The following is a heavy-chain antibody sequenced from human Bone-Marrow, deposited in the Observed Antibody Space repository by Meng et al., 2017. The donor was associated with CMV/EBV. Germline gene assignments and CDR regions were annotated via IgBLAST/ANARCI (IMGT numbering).Heavy chain of an antibody. CDR2: IRYDGSNK. CDR1: GFTFSSYG. J-gene: IGHJ6*02. Sequence: GESLKISCAASGFTFSSYGMHWVRQAPGKGLEWVAFIRYDGSNKYYADSVKGRFTISRDNSKNTLYLQMNSLRAEDTAVYYCAKDRCSTTSCYSDVWGQGTTVTVSS. CDR3: AKDRCSTTSCYSDV. V-gene: IGHV3-30*02. D-gene: IGHD2-2*01.